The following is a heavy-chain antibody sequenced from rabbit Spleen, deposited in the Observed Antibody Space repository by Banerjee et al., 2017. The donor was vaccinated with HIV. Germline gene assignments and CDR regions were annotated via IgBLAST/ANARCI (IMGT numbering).Heavy chain of an antibody. Sequence: QSLEESGGDLVKPGASLTLTCTASGFDLSNYYYIYWVRQAPGKGLEWIGCIYTGGSGGIYYASWARGRLTISKTSSTTVTLQMTSLTAADTATYFCGRSSNAGYAGYGYGSNLWGPGTLVTFS. V-gene: IGHV1S40*01. J-gene: IGHJ4*01. CDR3: GRSSNAGYAGYGYGSNL. D-gene: IGHD7-1*01. CDR1: GFDLSNYYY. CDR2: IYTGGSGGI.